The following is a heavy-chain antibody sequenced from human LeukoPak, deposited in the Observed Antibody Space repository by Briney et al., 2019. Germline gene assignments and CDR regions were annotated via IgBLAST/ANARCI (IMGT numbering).Heavy chain of an antibody. J-gene: IGHJ4*02. CDR1: GFTFSRFW. CDR3: ASASPAGDY. Sequence: GGSLRLSCAASGFTFSRFWMSWVRQAPGKGLEWVANIKQDGSEKYCVDSVKGRFTISRDNAKNSLHLQMNSLRAEDTAMYYCASASPAGDYWGQGTLVTVSS. V-gene: IGHV3-7*01. CDR2: IKQDGSEK. D-gene: IGHD2-2*01.